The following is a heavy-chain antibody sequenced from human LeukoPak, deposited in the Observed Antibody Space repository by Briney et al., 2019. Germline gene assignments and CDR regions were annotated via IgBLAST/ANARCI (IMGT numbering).Heavy chain of an antibody. D-gene: IGHD2-2*01. CDR3: AREDLGYCSSTSCYSIDY. V-gene: IGHV3-7*01. J-gene: IGHJ4*02. CDR2: IREDGSEK. CDR1: GFTFSSYW. Sequence: GGSLRLSCAASGFTFSSYWMTWVRQAPGKGLEWVANIREDGSEKYYVDSVKGRFTVSRDNAKNSLYLQMNSLRAEDTAVYYCAREDLGYCSSTSCYSIDYWGQGTLVTVSS.